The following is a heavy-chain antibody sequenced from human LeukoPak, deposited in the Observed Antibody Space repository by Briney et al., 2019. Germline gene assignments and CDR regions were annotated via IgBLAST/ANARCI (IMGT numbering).Heavy chain of an antibody. J-gene: IGHJ6*03. CDR3: ARGPPRGKYYYMDV. Sequence: GGSLRLSCAASRFTFSSFDMHWVRQPTGQGLEWGSTISTTIDTYYTGSVAGRFTLSRDKAKHSLYLQMNSLTAGQTAVYYCARGPPRGKYYYMDVWGKGTTVTVSS. CDR2: ISTTIDT. V-gene: IGHV3-13*01. CDR1: RFTFSSFD. D-gene: IGHD1-1*01.